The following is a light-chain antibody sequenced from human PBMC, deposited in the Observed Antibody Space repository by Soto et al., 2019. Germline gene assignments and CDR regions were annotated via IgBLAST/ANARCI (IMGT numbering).Light chain of an antibody. CDR3: ASWDDSLHSWV. J-gene: IGLJ3*02. V-gene: IGLV1-44*01. Sequence: QSVLTQPPSASGTPGQWVTISCSGSNSNIGSNTVHWYLQLPGTAPSLLIYNNHQRPSGVPDRLSASKSGTSASLALTEVPSEDQGGYYCASWDDSLHSWVFGGGTKGTVL. CDR2: NNH. CDR1: NSNIGSNT.